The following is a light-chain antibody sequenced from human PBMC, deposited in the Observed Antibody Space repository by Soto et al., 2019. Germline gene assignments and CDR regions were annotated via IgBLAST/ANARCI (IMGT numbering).Light chain of an antibody. J-gene: IGKJ1*01. V-gene: IGKV1-39*01. Sequence: DIQMTQSPSSLSASIGDRVTITCRASQSISTYLNWYQQKPGKAPKLLLYGASSLQSGVPSRFSGSGSGTDFTLTISSLQPEDFATYYCQHRYNTPRTFGPGTKVEIK. CDR1: QSISTY. CDR2: GAS. CDR3: QHRYNTPRT.